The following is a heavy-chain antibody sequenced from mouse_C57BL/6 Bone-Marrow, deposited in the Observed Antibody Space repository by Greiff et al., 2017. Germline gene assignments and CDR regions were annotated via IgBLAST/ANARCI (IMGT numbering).Heavy chain of an antibody. CDR2: ISSGSSTI. Sequence: DVHLVESGGGLVKPGGSLKLSCAASGFTFSDYGMHWVRQAPEKGLEWVAYISSGSSTIYYADTVKGRFTISRDNAKNTLFLQMTSLRSEDTAMYYCAYDYDGSFDYWGQGTTLTVSS. J-gene: IGHJ2*01. D-gene: IGHD2-4*01. CDR1: GFTFSDYG. CDR3: AYDYDGSFDY. V-gene: IGHV5-17*01.